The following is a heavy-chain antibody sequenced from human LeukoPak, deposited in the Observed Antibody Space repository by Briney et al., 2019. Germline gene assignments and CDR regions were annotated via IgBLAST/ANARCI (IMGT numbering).Heavy chain of an antibody. CDR1: GGSISSYY. Sequence: PSETLSLTCTVSGGSISSYYWSWIRQPAGKGLEWIGRIYTSGSTNYNPSLKSRVTMSVDTSKNQFSLKLSSVTAADTAVYYCARARDYYGSGWNWFDPWGQGTLVTVSS. V-gene: IGHV4-4*07. J-gene: IGHJ5*02. CDR3: ARARDYYGSGWNWFDP. CDR2: IYTSGST. D-gene: IGHD3-10*01.